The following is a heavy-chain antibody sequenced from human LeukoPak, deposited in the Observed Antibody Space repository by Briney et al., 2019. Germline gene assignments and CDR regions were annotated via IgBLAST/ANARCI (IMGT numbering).Heavy chain of an antibody. Sequence: GGSLRLSCAASGFTFSTYAMSWVRQAPGKGLEWVSAISGSGGSTSHADSVKGRFTISRDNSKNTLFVQMNSLRAEDTAVYYCAKAGSIDAFDIWGQGTMVTVSS. CDR3: AKAGSIDAFDI. V-gene: IGHV3-23*01. D-gene: IGHD3-10*01. CDR1: GFTFSTYA. J-gene: IGHJ3*02. CDR2: ISGSGGST.